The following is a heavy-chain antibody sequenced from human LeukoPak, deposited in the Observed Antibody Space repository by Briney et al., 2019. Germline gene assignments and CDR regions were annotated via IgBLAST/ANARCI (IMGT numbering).Heavy chain of an antibody. J-gene: IGHJ4*02. CDR1: GYTFTSYD. CDR2: MNPNSGNT. Sequence: ASVEVSCKASGYTFTSYDINWVRQATGQGLEWMGWMNPNSGNTGYAQKFQGRVTITRNTSISTAYMELSSLRSEDTAVYYCARSSSSWYQGGYFDYWGQGTLVTVSS. D-gene: IGHD6-13*01. V-gene: IGHV1-8*03. CDR3: ARSSSSWYQGGYFDY.